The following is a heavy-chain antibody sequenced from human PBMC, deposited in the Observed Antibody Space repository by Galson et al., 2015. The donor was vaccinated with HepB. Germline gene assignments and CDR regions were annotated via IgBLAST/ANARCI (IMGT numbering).Heavy chain of an antibody. CDR1: GGSISNYY. Sequence: QVQLQESGPGLVKPSETLSLTCTVSGGSISNYYWTWIRQPPGKGLEWIGYIYYSGSTNYNPSLKSRVIISVDTSKNQFSLKLSSVTAADTAVYYCARLPSNWKGGHWFDPWGQGTLVTVSS. V-gene: IGHV4-59*01. J-gene: IGHJ5*02. CDR3: ARLPSNWKGGHWFDP. CDR2: IYYSGST. D-gene: IGHD1-20*01.